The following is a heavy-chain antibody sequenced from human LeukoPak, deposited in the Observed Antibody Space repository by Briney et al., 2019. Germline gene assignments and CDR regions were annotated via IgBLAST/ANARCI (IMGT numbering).Heavy chain of an antibody. CDR2: IYYSGST. D-gene: IGHD3-10*01. Sequence: SETLSLTCTVSGGSISSSSYYWGWIRQPPGKGLEWIGSIYYSGSTYYNPSLMSRVTISVDTSKSQFSLKLSSVTAADTAVYYCASGHYYGSGSYFGWFDPWGQGTLVTVSS. J-gene: IGHJ5*02. V-gene: IGHV4-39*01. CDR1: GGSISSSSYY. CDR3: ASGHYYGSGSYFGWFDP.